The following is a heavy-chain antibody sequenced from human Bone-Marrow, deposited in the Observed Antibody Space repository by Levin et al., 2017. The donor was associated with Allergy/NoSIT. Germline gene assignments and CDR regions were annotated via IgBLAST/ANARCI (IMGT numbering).Heavy chain of an antibody. CDR2: ISGSGGTT. CDR3: AKLEYCSNAVCLRYFDS. Sequence: GGSLRLSCAASGFTFSTYVITWVRQAPGKGLEWLSAISGSGGTTYYADSVKGRFTISRDNSKNTLYLQMNSLRAEDTAVYYCAKLEYCSNAVCLRYFDSWGQGTLVTVSS. V-gene: IGHV3-23*01. CDR1: GFTFSTYV. D-gene: IGHD2-8*01. J-gene: IGHJ4*02.